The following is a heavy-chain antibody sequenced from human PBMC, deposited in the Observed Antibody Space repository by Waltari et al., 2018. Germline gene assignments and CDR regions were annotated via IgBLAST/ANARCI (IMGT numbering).Heavy chain of an antibody. J-gene: IGHJ4*02. V-gene: IGHV3-23*01. CDR3: AASWHDINSSGSYYADN. Sequence: EVQLSESGGALVQPGGSLRISCAASGFSFSTYVINWVRQGPGKGLEWVSAISDDGSYTYYGDAVRGRFSVSRDNSKNMLYLDMNRLSAEDTAIYYCAASWHDINSSGSYYADNWGQGTLVTVSS. D-gene: IGHD3-3*01. CDR2: ISDDGSYT. CDR1: GFSFSTYV.